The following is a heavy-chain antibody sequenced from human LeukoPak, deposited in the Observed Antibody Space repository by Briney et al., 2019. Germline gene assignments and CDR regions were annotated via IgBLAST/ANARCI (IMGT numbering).Heavy chain of an antibody. D-gene: IGHD5-12*01. V-gene: IGHV1-2*02. CDR2: INPNSGGT. J-gene: IGHJ4*02. CDR1: GYTFTGYY. CDR3: ARGNSGYVKSFDY. Sequence: ASVKVSCKASGYTFTGYYMHWVRQAPGQGLEWMGWINPNSGGTNYAQKFQGRVTMTRDTSISTAYMELSRLRSDDTAVYYCARGNSGYVKSFDYWGQGTLVTVSS.